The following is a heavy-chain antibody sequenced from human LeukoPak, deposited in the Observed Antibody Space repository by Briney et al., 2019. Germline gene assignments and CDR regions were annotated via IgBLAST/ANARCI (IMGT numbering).Heavy chain of an antibody. CDR3: AKAPEHIVVVTAIDY. CDR1: GFTFSSYR. Sequence: GGSLRLSCAASGFTFSSYRMNWVRKAPGKGLEWVSSISSSSSYIYYADSVKGRFTISRDNSKNTLYLQMNSLRAEDTAVYYCAKAPEHIVVVTAIDYWGQGTLVTVSS. J-gene: IGHJ4*02. V-gene: IGHV3-21*04. D-gene: IGHD2-21*02. CDR2: ISSSSSYI.